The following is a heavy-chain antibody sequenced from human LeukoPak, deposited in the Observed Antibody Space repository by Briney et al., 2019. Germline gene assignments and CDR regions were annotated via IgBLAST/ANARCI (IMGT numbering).Heavy chain of an antibody. CDR2: GDGDGSHS. D-gene: IGHD4-17*01. CDR3: AYSDHFDN. J-gene: IGHJ4*02. CDR1: GFTFSSYW. Sequence: PGGSLRLSCAASGFTFSSYWMHWVRQAPGKGLVWVSRGDGDGSHSTYADSVKGRFTISRDNAKNTLYLQMNSLTGEDTAVYYCAYSDHFDNWGQGTLVTVSS. V-gene: IGHV3-74*03.